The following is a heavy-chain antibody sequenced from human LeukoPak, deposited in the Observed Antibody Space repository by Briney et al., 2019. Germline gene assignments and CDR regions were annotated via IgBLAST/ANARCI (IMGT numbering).Heavy chain of an antibody. D-gene: IGHD3-22*01. J-gene: IGHJ4*02. V-gene: IGHV3-20*01. Sequence: GGSLRLSCAASGFTFSTYSMNWVRQAPGKGLEWVSGINWNGGSTGYADSVKGRFTISRDNAKNSLYLQMNSLRAEDTALYHCARDYDSSGYYFFDYWGQGTLVTVSS. CDR3: ARDYDSSGYYFFDY. CDR2: INWNGGST. CDR1: GFTFSTYS.